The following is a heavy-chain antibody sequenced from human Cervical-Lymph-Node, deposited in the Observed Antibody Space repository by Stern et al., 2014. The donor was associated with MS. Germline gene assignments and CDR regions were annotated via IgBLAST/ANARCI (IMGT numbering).Heavy chain of an antibody. Sequence: QVQLVQSGAEVQKTGSSVKVSCRASGGTFSSSDIRWVRQAPGQGLEWMGGIIPIIGTANYAQKYQGRVTITADESTSTAYMELSSLRASDTAMYYCARHVQGFDYWGQGTLVTVSS. V-gene: IGHV1-69*01. CDR1: GGTFSSSD. CDR3: ARHVQGFDY. CDR2: IIPIIGTA. J-gene: IGHJ4*02.